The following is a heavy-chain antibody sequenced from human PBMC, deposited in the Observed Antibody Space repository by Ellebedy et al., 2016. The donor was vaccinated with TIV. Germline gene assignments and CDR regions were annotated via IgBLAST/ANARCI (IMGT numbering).Heavy chain of an antibody. V-gene: IGHV3-30*04. Sequence: GESLNISCAASGFPFDSYVMNWVRQAPGKGLEWVALISYDGSNKYFADSVQGRFTISRANSQNTLYLLMNSLRGDDTAIYYCARALNHVDTVSTAPLDCWGQGTLVTVSS. J-gene: IGHJ4*02. CDR2: ISYDGSNK. CDR1: GFPFDSYV. CDR3: ARALNHVDTVSTAPLDC. D-gene: IGHD5/OR15-5a*01.